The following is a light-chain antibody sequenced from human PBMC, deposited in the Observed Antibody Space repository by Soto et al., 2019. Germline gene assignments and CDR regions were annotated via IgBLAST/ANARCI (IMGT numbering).Light chain of an antibody. J-gene: IGKJ1*01. CDR3: QHWVDYMWT. CDR1: QSISSW. V-gene: IGKV1-5*03. Sequence: DIHLTQSPSTLSASVGDRVTITCRASQSISSWLAWYQQKPGKAPKLLIYKASTLETGVPSRFSGSGSGTEFTLTISSLQADGFATYYCQHWVDYMWTFGQGTKVEIK. CDR2: KAS.